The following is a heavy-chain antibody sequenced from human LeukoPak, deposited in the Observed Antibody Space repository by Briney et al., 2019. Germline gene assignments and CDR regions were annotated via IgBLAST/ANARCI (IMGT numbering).Heavy chain of an antibody. CDR1: GFTFSSYA. CDR3: ARHYYDSSVLAY. D-gene: IGHD3-22*01. V-gene: IGHV3-23*01. CDR2: ISGSGGST. J-gene: IGHJ4*02. Sequence: GGSLRLSCAASGFTFSSYAMSWVRQAPGKGLEWVSAISGSGGSTYYADSVKGRFTISRDNSKNTLYLQMISLRAEDTAVYYCARHYYDSSVLAYWGQGTLVTVSS.